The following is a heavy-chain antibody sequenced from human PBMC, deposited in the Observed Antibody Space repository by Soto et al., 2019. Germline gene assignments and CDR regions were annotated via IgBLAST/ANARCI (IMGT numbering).Heavy chain of an antibody. CDR3: AKDRVGYYVP. CDR1: GFTFSSYG. V-gene: IGHV3-30*18. Sequence: QVQLVESGGGVVQPGRSLRLSCAASGFTFSSYGMHWVRQAPGKGLEWVAVISYDGSNKYYADSVKGRFTISRDNSKNKMYLQMNILRAEDTAVYYCAKDRVGYYVPWGQGTLVTVSS. D-gene: IGHD2-15*01. J-gene: IGHJ5*02. CDR2: ISYDGSNK.